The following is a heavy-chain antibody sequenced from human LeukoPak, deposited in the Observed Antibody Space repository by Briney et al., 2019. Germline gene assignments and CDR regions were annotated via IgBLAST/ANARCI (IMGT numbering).Heavy chain of an antibody. V-gene: IGHV3-23*01. Sequence: GGSLRLSCAASGFTFSSYAMSWVRQAPGKGLEWVSAISGSGGSTYYADSVKGRFTISRDNSKNTLYLQMNSLRAKDTAVYYCAKGERYYDSSGYYSGYFQHWGQGTLVTVSS. J-gene: IGHJ1*01. CDR3: AKGERYYDSSGYYSGYFQH. CDR1: GFTFSSYA. D-gene: IGHD3-22*01. CDR2: ISGSGGST.